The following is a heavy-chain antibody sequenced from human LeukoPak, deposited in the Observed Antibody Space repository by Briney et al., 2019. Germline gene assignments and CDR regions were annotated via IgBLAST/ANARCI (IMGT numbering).Heavy chain of an antibody. D-gene: IGHD6-19*01. Sequence: ETLSLTCTVSGGSISSNSDYWGWIRQPPGKGLEWVASIKPDGSEKYYLDSVKGRFTISRDNARDSLYLQMNSLRDDDTSVYFCARDASALYWGRGTLVTVSS. CDR2: IKPDGSEK. CDR3: ARDASALY. J-gene: IGHJ4*02. CDR1: GGSISSNS. V-gene: IGHV3-7*01.